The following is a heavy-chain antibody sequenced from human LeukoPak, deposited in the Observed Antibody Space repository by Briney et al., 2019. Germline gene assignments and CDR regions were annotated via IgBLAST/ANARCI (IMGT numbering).Heavy chain of an antibody. CDR3: LRGDVRDY. CDR2: ISSSSRTT. Sequence: GGSLRLSCAASGFTFSSYTMNWVRQAPGKGLEWVSSISSSSRTTHYAGSVEGRFTISRDNAKNSLYLQMNSVRAEDTAVYYCLRGDVRDYWGQGTLVTVSS. V-gene: IGHV3-21*01. CDR1: GFTFSSYT. D-gene: IGHD2-21*01. J-gene: IGHJ4*02.